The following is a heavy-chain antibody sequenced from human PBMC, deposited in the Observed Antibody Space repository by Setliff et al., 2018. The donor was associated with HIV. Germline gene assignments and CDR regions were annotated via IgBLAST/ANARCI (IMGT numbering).Heavy chain of an antibody. CDR2: IGFDGSND. Sequence: PGGSLRLSCAASGFTFTTFGMHWVRQAPGKGLEWVAFIGFDGSNDYYADSVRGRFTISRDNAKNSLFLQMTSLRADDTAVYYCARRAYHFAAFDNWGQGTLVTSPQ. CDR3: ARRAYHFAAFDN. CDR1: GFTFTTFG. V-gene: IGHV3-33*01. J-gene: IGHJ4*02.